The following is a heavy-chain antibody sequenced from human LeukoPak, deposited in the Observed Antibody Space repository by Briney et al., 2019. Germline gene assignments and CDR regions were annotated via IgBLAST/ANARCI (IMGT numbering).Heavy chain of an antibody. CDR1: GFTFSSYS. D-gene: IGHD3-3*01. J-gene: IGHJ4*02. V-gene: IGHV3-48*04. CDR2: ISSSSSTI. CDR3: ARRGGSWSGYYGEDY. Sequence: PGGSLRLSCAASGFTFSSYSMNWVRQAPGKGLEWVSYISSSSSTIYYADSVKGRFTISRDNAKNSLYLQMNSLRAEDTAVYYCARRGGSWSGYYGEDYWGQGTLVTVSS.